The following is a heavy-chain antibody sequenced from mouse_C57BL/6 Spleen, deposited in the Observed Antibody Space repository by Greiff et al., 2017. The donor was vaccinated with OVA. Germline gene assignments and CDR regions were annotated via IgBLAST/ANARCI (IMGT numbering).Heavy chain of an antibody. CDR2: ISSGGSYT. D-gene: IGHD1-1*01. CDR1: GFTFSSYG. J-gene: IGHJ2*01. V-gene: IGHV5-6*01. Sequence: EVMLVESGGDLVKPGGSLTLSCAASGFTFSSYGMSWVRQTPDKRLEWVATISSGGSYTYYPDSVKGRFTISRDNAKNTLYLQMSSLKSEDTAMYYCARSQGSYFDYWGQGTTLTVSS. CDR3: ARSQGSYFDY.